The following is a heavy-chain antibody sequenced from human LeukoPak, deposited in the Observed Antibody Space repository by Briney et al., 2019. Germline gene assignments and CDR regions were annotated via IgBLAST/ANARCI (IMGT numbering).Heavy chain of an antibody. CDR3: ARGGIPAYDFWSGYNY. CDR2: IYSGGST. V-gene: IGHV3-53*01. J-gene: IGHJ4*02. CDR1: GFTVSSNY. D-gene: IGHD3-3*01. Sequence: GGSLRLSCAASGFTVSSNYKSWVRQAPGKGLEWVSVIYSGGSTYYADSVKGRFTISRDNSKNTLYLQMNSLRAEDTAVYYCARGGIPAYDFWSGYNYWGQGTPVTVSS.